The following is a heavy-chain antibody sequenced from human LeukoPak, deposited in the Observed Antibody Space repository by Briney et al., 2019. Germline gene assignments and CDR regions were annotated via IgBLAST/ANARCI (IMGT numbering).Heavy chain of an antibody. CDR3: AREGDSSGYCPD. V-gene: IGHV3-48*01. D-gene: IGHD3-22*01. CDR1: GFTFSSYS. J-gene: IGHJ4*02. Sequence: GGSLSLSCAASGFTFSSYSMNWVRQAPGKGLEGVSYISSSSTTIYYADSVKGPFTISTDNAKNSLYLQMNSLRAEDTAVYYCAREGDSSGYCPDWGQGTQVTVSS. CDR2: ISSSSTTI.